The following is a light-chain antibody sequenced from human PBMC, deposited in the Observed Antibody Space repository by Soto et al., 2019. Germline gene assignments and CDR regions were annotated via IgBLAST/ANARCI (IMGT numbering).Light chain of an antibody. CDR2: EVR. CDR1: SSDVGSFSY. CDR3: SSYTTSSSYV. V-gene: IGLV2-14*01. J-gene: IGLJ1*01. Sequence: QSALTQPASVSGSPGQSITISCTGTSSDVGSFSYVSWYQQHPGKAPNLLIYEVRKRPSGVSNRFSGSKSGNTASLTISGLQAEDEADYYCSSYTTSSSYVFGTGTQLTVL.